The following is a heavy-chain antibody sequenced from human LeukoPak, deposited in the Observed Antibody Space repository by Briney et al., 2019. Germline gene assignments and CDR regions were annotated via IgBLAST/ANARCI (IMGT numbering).Heavy chain of an antibody. Sequence: PSETLSLTCTVSGYSISSGNYWDWIRQPPGKGLEWIGSIYHSGSTNYNPSLKSRVTISVDTSKNQFSLKLSSVTAADTAVYYCARGVSSWDFDYWGQGTLVTVSS. J-gene: IGHJ4*02. CDR1: GYSISSGNY. D-gene: IGHD6-13*01. V-gene: IGHV4-38-2*02. CDR3: ARGVSSWDFDY. CDR2: IYHSGST.